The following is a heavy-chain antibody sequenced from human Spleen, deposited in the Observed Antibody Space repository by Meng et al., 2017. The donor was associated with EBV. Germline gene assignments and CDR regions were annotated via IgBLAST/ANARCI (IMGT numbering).Heavy chain of an antibody. J-gene: IGHJ5*02. CDR3: ARGETKDDYGDVNWFDP. CDR1: GGSLSGYY. V-gene: IGHV4-34*01. CDR2: INHSGST. D-gene: IGHD4-17*01. Sequence: VRLQQWGAGLLTPSGTFSPTWAVYGGSLSGYYWSRNRQPPGKGLEWMGEINHSGSTNYNPSPKSRVTISVDTSKNQFSLKLSSVTAADTAVYYCARGETKDDYGDVNWFDPWGQGTLVTVSS.